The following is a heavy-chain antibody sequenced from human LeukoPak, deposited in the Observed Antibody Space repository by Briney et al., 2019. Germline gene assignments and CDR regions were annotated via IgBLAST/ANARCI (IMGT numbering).Heavy chain of an antibody. CDR3: ARRVTLYGGNVD. CDR1: GYTFTSYY. V-gene: IGHV1-46*01. Sequence: GASVKVSCKASGYTFTSYYLHWVRQAPGQGLEWMGIINPSGGSTSSAQKFQGRVTMTTDTSTSTVYMELSSLRSEDTAVYYCARRVTLYGGNVDWGPGTLVTVSS. J-gene: IGHJ4*02. CDR2: INPSGGST. D-gene: IGHD4-23*01.